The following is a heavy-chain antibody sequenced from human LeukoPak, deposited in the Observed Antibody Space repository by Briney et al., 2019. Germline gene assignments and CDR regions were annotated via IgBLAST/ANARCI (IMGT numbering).Heavy chain of an antibody. CDR1: GFTFSSYW. Sequence: GGSLRLSCAASGFTFSSYWMHWVRQAPGKGLVWVSRINSDGRSTSYADSVKGRFTISRDNAKNTLYLQMNSLRAEDTAVYYCARVDTAMGWAFDIWGQGQWSPSLQ. CDR2: INSDGRST. J-gene: IGHJ3*02. V-gene: IGHV3-74*01. CDR3: ARVDTAMGWAFDI. D-gene: IGHD5-18*01.